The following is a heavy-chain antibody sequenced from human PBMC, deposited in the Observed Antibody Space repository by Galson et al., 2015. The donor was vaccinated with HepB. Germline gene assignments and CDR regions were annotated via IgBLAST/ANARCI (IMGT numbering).Heavy chain of an antibody. D-gene: IGHD2-15*01. J-gene: IGHJ5*02. CDR3: ARAGGYCSGGSCRGGSWFDP. CDR1: GYTFTSYG. V-gene: IGHV1-18*01. CDR2: ISAYNGNT. Sequence: SVKVSCKASGYTFTSYGISWVRQAPGQGLEWMGWISAYNGNTNYAQKLQGRVTMTTDTSTSTAYMELRSLRSDDTAVYYCARAGGYCSGGSCRGGSWFDPWGQGTLVTVSS.